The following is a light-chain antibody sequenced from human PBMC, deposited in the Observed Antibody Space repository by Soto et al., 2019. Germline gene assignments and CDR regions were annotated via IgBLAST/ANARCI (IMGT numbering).Light chain of an antibody. J-gene: IGKJ2*01. CDR3: QQYNSYPST. Sequence: DIQMTQSPSTVSASVGDGVTITCRASQSISTWLAWYQQKPGKAPKLLIYDASTLESGVPSGFIGSGSGTEFTLTISSLQPDDFATYYCQQYNSYPSTFGQGTKLEIK. V-gene: IGKV1-5*01. CDR1: QSISTW. CDR2: DAS.